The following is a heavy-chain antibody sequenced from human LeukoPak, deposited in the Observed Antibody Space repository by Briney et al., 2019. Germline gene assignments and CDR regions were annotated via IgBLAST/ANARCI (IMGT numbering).Heavy chain of an antibody. D-gene: IGHD1-1*01. V-gene: IGHV4-39*07. CDR1: GGPISSSSYY. CDR3: ARVLPGTTAGHFDY. J-gene: IGHJ4*02. Sequence: PSETLSLTCTVSGGPISSSSYYWGWIRQPPGKGLEWIGSIYYSGSTYYNPSLKSRVTISVDTSKNQFSLKLSSVTAADTAVYYCARVLPGTTAGHFDYWGQGTLVTVSS. CDR2: IYYSGST.